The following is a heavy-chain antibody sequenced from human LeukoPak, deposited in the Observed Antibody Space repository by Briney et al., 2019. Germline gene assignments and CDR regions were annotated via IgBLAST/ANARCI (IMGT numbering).Heavy chain of an antibody. CDR3: ARGIEAFDY. J-gene: IGHJ4*02. Sequence: GGSLRLSCAASGFTFSSYNINWVRQAPGKGLEWVSYISSSRRTISYADSVKGRFTISRDNAKNSLYLQMNSLRAEDTAVYSCARGIEAFDYWGQGTLVTVSA. D-gene: IGHD2-15*01. CDR2: ISSSRRTI. V-gene: IGHV3-48*01. CDR1: GFTFSSYN.